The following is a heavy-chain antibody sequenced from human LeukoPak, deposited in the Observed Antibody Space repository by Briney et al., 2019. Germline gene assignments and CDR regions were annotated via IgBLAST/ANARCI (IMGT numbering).Heavy chain of an antibody. CDR1: GYTFSTYW. V-gene: IGHV3-7*04. Sequence: GGSLRLSCVGSGYTFSTYWMSWVRRPPGKGPEWVANTNPDGSDKYYVDSVKGRFTISRDNAKNTLYLQMNSLRIEDTSVYSCVRGGSWDSGYWGQGTPVTVSS. CDR3: VRGGSWDSGY. CDR2: TNPDGSDK. J-gene: IGHJ4*02. D-gene: IGHD1-26*01.